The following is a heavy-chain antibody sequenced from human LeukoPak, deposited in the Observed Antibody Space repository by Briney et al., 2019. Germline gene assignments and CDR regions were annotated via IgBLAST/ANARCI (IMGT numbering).Heavy chain of an antibody. CDR1: GASISTGGYY. J-gene: IGHJ6*02. V-gene: IGHV4-31*03. Sequence: SETLSLTCTFSGASISTGGYYWTWIRQPPGEGLEWIGYIYYTGSIDYNPSLKSRLTISLDTSKSQFSLELNSVTAADTAVYYCAREHSYYFGSETSTLDVWGQGTAVTVSS. D-gene: IGHD3-10*01. CDR3: AREHSYYFGSETSTLDV. CDR2: IYYTGSI.